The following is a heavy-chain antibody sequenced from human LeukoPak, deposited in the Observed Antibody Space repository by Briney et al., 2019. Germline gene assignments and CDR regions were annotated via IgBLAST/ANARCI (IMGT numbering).Heavy chain of an antibody. CDR3: ARVQYYYDSSGYYFYRYYFDY. Sequence: PSETLSLTCTVSGGSISSSSYYWGWIRQPPGKGLEWIGSIYYSGSTYYNPSLKSRVTISVDTSKNQFSLKLSSVTAADTAVYYCARVQYYYDSSGYYFYRYYFDYWGQGTLVTVSS. V-gene: IGHV4-39*01. CDR1: GGSISSSSYY. J-gene: IGHJ4*02. D-gene: IGHD3-22*01. CDR2: IYYSGST.